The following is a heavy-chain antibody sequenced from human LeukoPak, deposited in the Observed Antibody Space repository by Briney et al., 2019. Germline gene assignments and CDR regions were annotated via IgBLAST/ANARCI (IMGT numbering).Heavy chain of an antibody. J-gene: IGHJ6*02. D-gene: IGHD6-19*01. CDR2: IYYSGST. CDR1: GGSFSGYY. V-gene: IGHV4-34*11. CDR3: ARLAVPPVGYYYYGMDV. Sequence: SETLSLTCAVYGGSFSGYYWSWIRQPPGKGLEWIGYIYYSGSTNYNPSLKSRATISVHTSKNQFSLKLGSVTAADTAVYYCARLAVPPVGYYYYGMDVWGQGTTVTVSS.